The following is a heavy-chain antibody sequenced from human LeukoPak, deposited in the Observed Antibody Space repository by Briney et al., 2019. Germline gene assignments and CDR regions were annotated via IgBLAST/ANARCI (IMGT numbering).Heavy chain of an antibody. Sequence: SETLSLTCTVSGGSISSSSYYWSWIRQPPGKGLEWIGYIYYSGSTYYNPSLKSRVTISVDTSKNQFSLKLSSVTAADTAVYYCARDTPYDILTGYSQGAFDIWGQGTMVTVSS. J-gene: IGHJ3*02. CDR2: IYYSGST. CDR3: ARDTPYDILTGYSQGAFDI. CDR1: GGSISSSSYY. D-gene: IGHD3-9*01. V-gene: IGHV4-39*07.